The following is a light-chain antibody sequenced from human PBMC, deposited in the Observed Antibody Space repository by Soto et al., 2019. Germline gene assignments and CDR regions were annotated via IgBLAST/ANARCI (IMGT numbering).Light chain of an antibody. V-gene: IGLV2-14*03. CDR3: CSYAGSYTSKV. J-gene: IGLJ2*01. CDR1: SNDVGGYNY. Sequence: QSALTQPASVSGSPGQSITISCTGTSNDVGGYNYVSWYQQHPGKAPKLLIYGVSDRPSGVSNRFSGSKSGNAASLTISGLQAEDEADYYCCSYAGSYTSKVFGGGTKLTVL. CDR2: GVS.